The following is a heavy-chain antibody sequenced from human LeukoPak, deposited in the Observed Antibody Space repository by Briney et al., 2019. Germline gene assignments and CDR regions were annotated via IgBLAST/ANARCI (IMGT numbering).Heavy chain of an antibody. Sequence: PGRSLRLSCAASGFTFSSYGMHWVRQAPGKGLEWVAVISYDGSNKYYADSVKGRFTISRDNSKNTLYLQMNSLRAEDTAVYYCVRLEEMATFALDYWGQGTLVTVSS. D-gene: IGHD5-24*01. CDR2: ISYDGSNK. V-gene: IGHV3-30*03. CDR3: VRLEEMATFALDY. CDR1: GFTFSSYG. J-gene: IGHJ4*02.